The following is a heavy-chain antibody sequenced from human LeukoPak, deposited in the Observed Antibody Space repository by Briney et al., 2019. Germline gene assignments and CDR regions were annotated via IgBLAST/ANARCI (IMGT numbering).Heavy chain of an antibody. J-gene: IGHJ4*02. CDR2: ISGSGGST. CDR1: GFTFSSYA. D-gene: IGHD3-10*01. CDR3: AKAGLWFGEFIDY. V-gene: IGHV3-23*01. Sequence: GGSLRLSCAASGFTFSSYAMSWVRQAPGKGLEWVSAISGSGGSTYYADSVKGRFTISRDNSKNPLYLQMNSLRAEDTAVYYCAKAGLWFGEFIDYWGQGTLVTVSS.